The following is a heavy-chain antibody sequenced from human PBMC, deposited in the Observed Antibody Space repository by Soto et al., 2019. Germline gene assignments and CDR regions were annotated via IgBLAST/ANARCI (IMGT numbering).Heavy chain of an antibody. D-gene: IGHD1-20*01. Sequence: EVQLVESGGGLGKRGGSLRLSCEASGLTFTNAWITWVRQAPGKGLEWVGRIKSKTDGGTIDYAAPVKGRFSISRDDSKNTLYLQMNSLQTEDTAVYYCVNSGYYHGVDVWGQGTTVIVSS. V-gene: IGHV3-15*07. CDR1: GLTFTNAW. CDR2: IKSKTDGGTI. CDR3: VNSGYYHGVDV. J-gene: IGHJ6*02.